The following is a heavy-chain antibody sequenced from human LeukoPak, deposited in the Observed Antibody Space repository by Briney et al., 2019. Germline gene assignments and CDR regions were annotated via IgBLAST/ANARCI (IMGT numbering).Heavy chain of an antibody. D-gene: IGHD1-1*01. V-gene: IGHV3-21*01. Sequence: KPGGSLRLSCAASGFTFSSYAMSWVRQAPGKGLEWVSSISSSSSYIYYADSVKGRFTISRDNAKNSLYLQMNSLRAEDTAVYHCARDRLLEDRDYSHYYYMDVWGKGTTVTVSS. CDR1: GFTFSSYA. J-gene: IGHJ6*03. CDR3: ARDRLLEDRDYSHYYYMDV. CDR2: ISSSSSYI.